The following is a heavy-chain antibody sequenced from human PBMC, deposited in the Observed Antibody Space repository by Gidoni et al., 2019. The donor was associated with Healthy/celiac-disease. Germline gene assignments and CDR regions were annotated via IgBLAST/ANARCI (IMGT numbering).Heavy chain of an antibody. CDR2: IYHSGST. J-gene: IGHJ6*02. Sequence: QVQLQESGPGLVKPSATLSITCTVSGGSISSYYWSWIRQPPGKRLEWIGYIYHSGSTNYNPPLKSRVTISVDTSKNQFSLKLSSVTAADTAVYYCARDEIVVVPAADSYYYYGMDVWGQGTTVTVAS. CDR3: ARDEIVVVPAADSYYYYGMDV. D-gene: IGHD2-2*01. V-gene: IGHV4-59*01. CDR1: GGSISSYY.